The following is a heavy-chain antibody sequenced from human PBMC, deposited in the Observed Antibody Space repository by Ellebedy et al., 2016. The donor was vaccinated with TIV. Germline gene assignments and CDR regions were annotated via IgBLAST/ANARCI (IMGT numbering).Heavy chain of an antibody. CDR2: IWYDGSNK. D-gene: IGHD4-17*01. V-gene: IGHV3-33*01. Sequence: GESLKISXAASGFTFSSYGMHWVRQAPGKGLEWVAVIWYDGSNKYYADSVKGRFTISRDNSKNTLYLQMNSLRAEDTAVYYCARYYGDYGAYGMDVWGQGTTVTVSS. CDR3: ARYYGDYGAYGMDV. J-gene: IGHJ6*02. CDR1: GFTFSSYG.